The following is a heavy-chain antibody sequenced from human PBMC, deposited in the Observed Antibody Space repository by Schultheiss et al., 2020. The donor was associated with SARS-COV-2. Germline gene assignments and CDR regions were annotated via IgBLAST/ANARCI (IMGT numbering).Heavy chain of an antibody. CDR1: GFTFSSYA. V-gene: IGHV3-13*05. D-gene: IGHD1-26*01. J-gene: IGHJ6*02. Sequence: GSLRLSCAASGFTFSSYAMSWVRQATGKGLEWVSAIGTAGDPYYPGSVKGRFTISRENAKNSLYLQMNSLRAGDTAVYYCARGGSGSYSPLYYYGMDVWGQGTTVTVSS. CDR3: ARGGSGSYSPLYYYGMDV. CDR2: IGTAGDP.